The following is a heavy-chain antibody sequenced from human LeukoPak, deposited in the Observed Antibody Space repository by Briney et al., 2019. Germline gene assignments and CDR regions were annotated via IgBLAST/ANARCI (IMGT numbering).Heavy chain of an antibody. CDR1: GGSFSGYY. CDR2: INHSGST. J-gene: IGHJ6*03. CDR3: ARGLKQWLVRYYYYYYMDV. D-gene: IGHD6-19*01. Sequence: SETLSLTCAVSGGSFSGYYWSWIRQPPGKGLEWIGEINHSGSTNYNPSLKSRVTISVDTSKNQFSLKLSSVTAADTAVYYCARGLKQWLVRYYYYYYMDVWGKGTTVTVSS. V-gene: IGHV4-34*01.